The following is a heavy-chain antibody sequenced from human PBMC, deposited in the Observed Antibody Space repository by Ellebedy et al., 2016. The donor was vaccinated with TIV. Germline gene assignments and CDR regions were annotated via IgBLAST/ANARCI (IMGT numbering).Heavy chain of an antibody. V-gene: IGHV1-46*01. CDR3: ARARYYDGSGYFDY. CDR1: GYTFTNYY. J-gene: IGHJ4*02. Sequence: ASVKVSCKASGYTFTNYYIHWVRQAPGQGLEWMGVINPRGGTTSYAQKFQGRVTMTRDTSTSTVYMELSSLRSEDTALYHCARARYYDGSGYFDYWGQGTLVTVSS. CDR2: INPRGGTT. D-gene: IGHD3-22*01.